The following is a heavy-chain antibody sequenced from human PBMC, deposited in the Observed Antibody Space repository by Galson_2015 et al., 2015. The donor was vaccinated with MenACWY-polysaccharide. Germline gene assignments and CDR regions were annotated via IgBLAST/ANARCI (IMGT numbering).Heavy chain of an antibody. Sequence: TLSLTCAVSGGSLSSSNYWSWVRQSPGKGLEWIGDIHYSGRTNYNPSLRSRFTISVDKSKNQFSLKVSSVTAADTAVYYCAIDYYGSESYIGVCFDPWVQGTLFTVSS. D-gene: IGHD3-10*01. V-gene: IGHV4-4*02. CDR3: AIDYYGSESYIGVCFDP. CDR2: IHYSGRT. CDR1: GGSLSSSNY. J-gene: IGHJ5*02.